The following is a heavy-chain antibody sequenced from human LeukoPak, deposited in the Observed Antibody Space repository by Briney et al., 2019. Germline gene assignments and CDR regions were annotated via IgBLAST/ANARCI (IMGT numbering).Heavy chain of an antibody. Sequence: ASVKVSCKASGYTSGNYYMHWVRQAPGQGLEWMGWISAYNGNTNYAQKLQGRVTMTTDTSTSTAYMELRNLRSDDTAVYYCARGEILGYCSSTSCRIYNWFDPWGQGTLVTVSS. CDR2: ISAYNGNT. J-gene: IGHJ5*02. CDR1: GYTSGNYY. V-gene: IGHV1-18*04. D-gene: IGHD2-2*01. CDR3: ARGEILGYCSSTSCRIYNWFDP.